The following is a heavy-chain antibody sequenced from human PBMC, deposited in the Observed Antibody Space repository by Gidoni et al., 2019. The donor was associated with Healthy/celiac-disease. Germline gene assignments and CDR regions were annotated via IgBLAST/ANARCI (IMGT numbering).Heavy chain of an antibody. D-gene: IGHD6-13*01. J-gene: IGHJ2*01. Sequence: EVQLVESGGGLVQPGGSLRLSCAASGFTFRSHWMHWVRQATGKGLVWFSRINSDGSSTSYADSVKCRFTISRDNAKNTLYLQMNSLRAEDTAVYYCARDDSSSWYLFWYFDLWGRGTLVTVSS. CDR1: GFTFRSHW. CDR2: INSDGSST. V-gene: IGHV3-74*01. CDR3: ARDDSSSWYLFWYFDL.